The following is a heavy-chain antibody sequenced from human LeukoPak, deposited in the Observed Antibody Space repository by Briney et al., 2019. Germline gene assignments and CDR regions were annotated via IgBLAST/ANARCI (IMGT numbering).Heavy chain of an antibody. V-gene: IGHV1-69*13. CDR1: GGTLSSYA. J-gene: IGHJ4*02. CDR2: IIPIFGTA. Sequence: SVKVSCTASGGTLSSYAVSWVRQAPGQGLEYMGGIIPIFGTANYARKFQGRDTITADESTSTAYMELSSLRSEDTAVYYCARETGRHNWNDAPAFDYWGQGTLVTVSS. CDR3: ARETGRHNWNDAPAFDY. D-gene: IGHD1-20*01.